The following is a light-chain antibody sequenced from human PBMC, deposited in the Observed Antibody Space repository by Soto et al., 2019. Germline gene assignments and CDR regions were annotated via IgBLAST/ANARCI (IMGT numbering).Light chain of an antibody. J-gene: IGKJ5*01. CDR1: QSISYY. CDR3: QQYETPPP. V-gene: IGKV1-33*01. CDR2: DAS. Sequence: DILITQSPSALSAAVRDGVTITCRASQSISYYLNWYQQKPGRAPKLLIYDASHLEGGVRSSFRATGSGTHFTFPISRLQPEDIATYYRQQYETPPPLGKGTRLEIK.